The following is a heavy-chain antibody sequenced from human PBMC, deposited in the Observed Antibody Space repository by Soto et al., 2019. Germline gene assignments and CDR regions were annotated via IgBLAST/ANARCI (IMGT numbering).Heavy chain of an antibody. V-gene: IGHV4-61*05. CDR1: GASISSSNYY. Sequence: PSETLSLTCTVSGASISSSNYYWDWIRQPPGKGLEWIGYIYDSGTTNYNPSLRSRVTISVDMSKNQISLKVSSVTAADTAVYYCARSRWFDPWGQGTLVTVSS. CDR2: IYDSGTT. J-gene: IGHJ5*02. D-gene: IGHD6-13*01. CDR3: ARSRWFDP.